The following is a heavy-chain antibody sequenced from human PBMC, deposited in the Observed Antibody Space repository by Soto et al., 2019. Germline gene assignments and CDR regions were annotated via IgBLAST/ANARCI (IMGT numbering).Heavy chain of an antibody. V-gene: IGHV1-69*12. D-gene: IGHD7-27*01. Sequence: QVQLVQSGAEVKKPGSSVKVSCKASGGTFIRYAISWVRQAPGQGLEWMGGIIPIFGTANYAQKFQGRVTITADESTSTAYMELSSLRSEDTAVYYCARMANLGLNWFDPWGKGTLVTVAS. CDR2: IIPIFGTA. CDR1: GGTFIRYA. CDR3: ARMANLGLNWFDP. J-gene: IGHJ5*02.